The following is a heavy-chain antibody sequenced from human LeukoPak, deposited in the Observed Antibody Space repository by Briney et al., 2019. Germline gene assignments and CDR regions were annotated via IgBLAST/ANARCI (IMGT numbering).Heavy chain of an antibody. J-gene: IGHJ5*02. V-gene: IGHV4-61*02. D-gene: IGHD3-10*01. CDR3: ARGREGLVRFGVLTGFDP. CDR2: IYTSGST. Sequence: SQTLSLTCTVSGGSISSGSYYWSWIRQPAGKGLEWIGRIYTSGSTNYNPSLKSRVTMSVDTSKNQFSLKLSSVTAADTAVYYCARGREGLVRFGVLTGFDPWGQGTLVTVSS. CDR1: GGSISSGSYY.